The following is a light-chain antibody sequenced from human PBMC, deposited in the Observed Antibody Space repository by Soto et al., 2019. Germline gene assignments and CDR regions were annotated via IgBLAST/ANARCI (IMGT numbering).Light chain of an antibody. Sequence: DIQMTQFPSTLSASVGDSVTISCRASQTINTWLAWYQQKPGKAPKLLIHKASNLESGVPSRFSGSGSGTEFTLTISSLQPDDFASYFCQQYNSYPLTFGQGTKLEIK. CDR2: KAS. V-gene: IGKV1-5*03. CDR1: QTINTW. CDR3: QQYNSYPLT. J-gene: IGKJ2*01.